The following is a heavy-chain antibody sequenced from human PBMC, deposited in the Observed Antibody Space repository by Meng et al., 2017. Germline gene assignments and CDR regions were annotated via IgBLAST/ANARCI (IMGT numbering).Heavy chain of an antibody. CDR3: ASSIQLDIVVVPAAPHDYYYGMDV. Sequence: SVKVSCKASGGTFSSYAISWVRQAPGQGLEWMGGIIPIFGTANSAQKFQGRVTITADESTSTAYMELSSLRSEDTAVYYCASSIQLDIVVVPAAPHDYYYGMDVWGQGTTVTVSS. D-gene: IGHD2-2*01. J-gene: IGHJ6*02. CDR2: IIPIFGTA. CDR1: GGTFSSYA. V-gene: IGHV1-69*13.